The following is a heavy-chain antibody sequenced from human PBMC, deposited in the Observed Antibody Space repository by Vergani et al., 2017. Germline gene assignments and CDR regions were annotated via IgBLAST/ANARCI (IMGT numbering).Heavy chain of an antibody. Sequence: QVQLQESGPGLVKPPGTLSLTCAVSGDSISSNNCWTWVRQPPGKGLEWIGEICHTEDTKYSPSLKSRVTVSVDVSRNLFSLRLNSVTVADSAVYYCATIGDRRWGYYFDYWGQGILVTVSS. CDR2: ICHTEDT. CDR1: GDSISSNNC. CDR3: ATIGDRRWGYYFDY. D-gene: IGHD3-16*01. V-gene: IGHV4-4*03. J-gene: IGHJ4*02.